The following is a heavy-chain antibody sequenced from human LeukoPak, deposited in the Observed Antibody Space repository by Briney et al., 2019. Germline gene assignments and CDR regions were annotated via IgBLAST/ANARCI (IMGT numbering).Heavy chain of an antibody. D-gene: IGHD3-3*01. CDR2: IYHSGST. CDR3: ARARFLEWLFFDY. CDR1: GYSISSGYY. V-gene: IGHV4-38-2*01. Sequence: SETLSLTCAVSGYSISSGYYWGWIRQPPGKGLEWIGSIYHSGSTYYNPSLKSRVTISVDTSKNQFSLKLSSVTAADTAVYYCARARFLEWLFFDYWGQGTLVTVSS. J-gene: IGHJ4*02.